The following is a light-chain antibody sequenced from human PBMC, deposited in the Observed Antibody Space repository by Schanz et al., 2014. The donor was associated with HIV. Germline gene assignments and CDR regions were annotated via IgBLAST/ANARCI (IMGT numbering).Light chain of an antibody. CDR2: GAS. Sequence: EIVLTQSPGTLSLSPGERATLSCRASQSVSRYLAWYQQKPGQAPRLLIYGASSRATGIPDRFSGSGSGTDFTLTISSLQPEDIATYYCQQYENLPLTFGPGTKVDLK. J-gene: IGKJ3*01. V-gene: IGKV3-20*01. CDR1: QSVSRY. CDR3: QQYENLPLT.